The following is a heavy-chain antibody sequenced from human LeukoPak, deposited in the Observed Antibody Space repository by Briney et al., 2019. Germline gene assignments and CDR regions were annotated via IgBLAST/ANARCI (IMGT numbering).Heavy chain of an antibody. J-gene: IGHJ6*04. D-gene: IGHD3-10*02. CDR1: GITFSNYA. CDR3: AELGITMIGGV. V-gene: IGHV3-30*04. Sequence: GGSLRLSCAASGITFSNYALHWVRQAPGKGLEWVAVISDDGSNKYYADSVKGRFTISRDNAKNSLYLQMNSLRAEDTAVYYCAELGITMIGGVWGKGTTVTISS. CDR2: ISDDGSNK.